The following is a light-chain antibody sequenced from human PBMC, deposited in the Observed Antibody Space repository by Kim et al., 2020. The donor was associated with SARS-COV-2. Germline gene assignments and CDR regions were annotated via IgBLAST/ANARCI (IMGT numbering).Light chain of an antibody. CDR1: RSNIGSNY. J-gene: IGLJ1*01. CDR2: ENY. CDR3: AAWDDSLSVHYV. V-gene: IGLV1-47*01. Sequence: VLTQPPSASGTPGQRVTISCSGSRSNIGSNYVYWYQQLPGAAPKLLIYENYQRPSGVPDRFSGSKSGTSASLAISGLRSEDEADYYCAAWDDSLSVHYVFGTGTKVTVL.